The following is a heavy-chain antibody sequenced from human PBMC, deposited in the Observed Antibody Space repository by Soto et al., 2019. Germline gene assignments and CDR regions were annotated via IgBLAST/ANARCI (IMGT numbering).Heavy chain of an antibody. CDR1: GFTFSSYA. D-gene: IGHD6-19*01. CDR2: ISSNGGST. J-gene: IGHJ2*01. CDR3: ARVVRGAVAGSGYWYFDL. Sequence: EVQLVESGGGLVQPGGSLRLSCAASGFTFSSYAMHWVRQAPGKGLEYVSAISSNGGSTYYANSVKGRFTISRDNSENTLYRQMGILRAEDMAVYYCARVVRGAVAGSGYWYFDLWGRGTLVTVSS. V-gene: IGHV3-64*01.